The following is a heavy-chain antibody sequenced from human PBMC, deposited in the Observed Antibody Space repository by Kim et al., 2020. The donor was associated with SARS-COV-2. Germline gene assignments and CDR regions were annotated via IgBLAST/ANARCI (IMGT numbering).Heavy chain of an antibody. Sequence: SETLSLTCTVSGGSISSSSYYWGWIRQPPGKGLEWIGSIYYSGSTYYNPSLKSRVTISVDTSKNQFSLKLSSVTAADTAVYYCASTYYYDSSGPRWGQGTLVTVSS. CDR2: IYYSGST. D-gene: IGHD3-22*01. J-gene: IGHJ4*02. V-gene: IGHV4-39*01. CDR1: GGSISSSSYY. CDR3: ASTYYYDSSGPR.